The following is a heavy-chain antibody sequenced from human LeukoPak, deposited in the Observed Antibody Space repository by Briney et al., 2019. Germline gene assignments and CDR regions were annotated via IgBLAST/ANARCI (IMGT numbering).Heavy chain of an antibody. CDR3: ARGDGPRDAFDI. CDR2: ISAYNGNT. Sequence: ASVKLSCKASGYTFTSYGLSWVRQAPGQGLGWMGWISAYNGNTNYAQKLQGRVTMTTDTSTSTAYMELRSLRSDDTAVYYCARGDGPRDAFDIWGQGTMVTVSS. J-gene: IGHJ3*02. V-gene: IGHV1-18*01. CDR1: GYTFTSYG.